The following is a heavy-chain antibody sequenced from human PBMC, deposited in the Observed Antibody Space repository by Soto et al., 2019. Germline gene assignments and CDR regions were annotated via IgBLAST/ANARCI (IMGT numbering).Heavy chain of an antibody. CDR2: ISHDGSNK. CDR1: GFTFSRNG. V-gene: IGHV3-30*03. Sequence: QVQLVESGGGVVQPGRSLRLSCAASGFTFSRNGMHWVRQAPGKGLEWVALISHDGSNKYYADSVKGRFTISRDNSENTLFVQMNSLRPEDTAVDFCARGARPDIVATTRRDYCLGMDVWGQGTTVTVSS. J-gene: IGHJ6*02. CDR3: ARGARPDIVATTRRDYCLGMDV. D-gene: IGHD5-12*01.